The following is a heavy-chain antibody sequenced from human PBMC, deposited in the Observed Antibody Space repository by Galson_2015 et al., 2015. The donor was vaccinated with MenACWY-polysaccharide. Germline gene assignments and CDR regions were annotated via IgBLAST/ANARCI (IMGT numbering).Heavy chain of an antibody. CDR2: INAGNGNT. J-gene: IGHJ4*02. Sequence: SVKVSCKAFGYTFTSYAIHWVRQAPGQRLEWMGWINAGNGNTKYSQNFQGRVTITRDTSASTAYMELGSLRSEDTAVYYCAKAGPSSGGTYFDYWGQGSLVTVSS. V-gene: IGHV1-3*01. CDR3: AKAGPSSGGTYFDY. CDR1: GYTFTSYA. D-gene: IGHD6-6*01.